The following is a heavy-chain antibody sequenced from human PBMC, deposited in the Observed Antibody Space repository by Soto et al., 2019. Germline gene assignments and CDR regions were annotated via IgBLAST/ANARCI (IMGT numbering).Heavy chain of an antibody. CDR1: GYAFTDFH. J-gene: IGHJ4*02. CDR2: INPNSGDT. CDR3: ARNRFSSGSAYFDY. V-gene: IGHV1-2*02. D-gene: IGHD3-22*01. Sequence: GASVKVSCKASGYAFTDFHVHWVRQAPGQGLEWMGSINPNSGDTDSAQKFQARVTMATDRSINTVYMELSRLGSDDTAVYYCARNRFSSGSAYFDYWGQGTLVTVS.